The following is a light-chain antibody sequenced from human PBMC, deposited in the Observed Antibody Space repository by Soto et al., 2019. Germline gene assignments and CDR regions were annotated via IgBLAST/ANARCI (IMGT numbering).Light chain of an antibody. J-gene: IGLJ3*02. CDR1: SSNIGAGYD. Sequence: QSVLTQPPSVSGAPGQWVTISCTGSSSNIGAGYDVHWYQQLPGTAPKLLFYGNSNRPSGVPDRFSGSKSGNSASLAITGLQAEDEADYYCQSYDSSLSGWVFGGGTQLTVL. CDR2: GNS. V-gene: IGLV1-40*01. CDR3: QSYDSSLSGWV.